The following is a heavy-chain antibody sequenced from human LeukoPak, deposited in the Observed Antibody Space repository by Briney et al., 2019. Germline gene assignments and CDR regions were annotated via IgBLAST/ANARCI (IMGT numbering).Heavy chain of an antibody. CDR3: ARGFTIFGVVIIGEAFDI. D-gene: IGHD3-3*01. CDR2: IYTSGST. J-gene: IGHJ3*02. V-gene: IGHV4-4*07. CDR1: GGSISSYY. Sequence: SETLSLTCTVSGGSISSYYWSWIRQPAGKGLEWIGRIYTSGSTHYNPSLKRRATMSVDTSKNQFSLKLSSVTAADTAVYYCARGFTIFGVVIIGEAFDIWGQGTMVTVSS.